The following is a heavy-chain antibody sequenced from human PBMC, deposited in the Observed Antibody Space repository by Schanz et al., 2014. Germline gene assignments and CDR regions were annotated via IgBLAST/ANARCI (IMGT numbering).Heavy chain of an antibody. D-gene: IGHD5-12*01. J-gene: IGHJ4*02. CDR1: TFTFSSDW. V-gene: IGHV3-23*04. CDR2: ISASGGDT. CDR3: ARKVVATIGGYYDN. Sequence: EAHLVESGGGLVQPGGSLRLSCAASTFTFSSDWMSWVRQAPGKGLEWLSVISASGGDTYYADSVKGRFTISRDNSKNTLYLQMNSLRAEDTAVYYCARKVVATIGGYYDNWGQGTLVIVSS.